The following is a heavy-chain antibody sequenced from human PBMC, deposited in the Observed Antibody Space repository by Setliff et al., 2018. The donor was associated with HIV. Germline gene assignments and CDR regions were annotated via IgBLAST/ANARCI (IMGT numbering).Heavy chain of an antibody. Sequence: SETLSLTCTISGGSISLHYWSWIRQPPGKGLEWIGTIYYDGSTIYDPSLRSRVTMSVDTSKNQFSVKLSSVTAADTAVYYCARGMLRSSWYAHHDAFDIWGQGTMVTVSS. CDR2: IYYDGST. J-gene: IGHJ3*02. CDR3: ARGMLRSSWYAHHDAFDI. D-gene: IGHD6-13*01. CDR1: GGSISLHY. V-gene: IGHV4-59*11.